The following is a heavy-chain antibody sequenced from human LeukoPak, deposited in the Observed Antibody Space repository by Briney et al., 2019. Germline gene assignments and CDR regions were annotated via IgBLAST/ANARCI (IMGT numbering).Heavy chain of an antibody. V-gene: IGHV3-53*04. CDR3: AREDRDDSSGYFWFDP. Sequence: GGSLRLSCAASGFAVSSNYMSWVRQAPGKGLEWVSVIYSGGRTYYADSVKGRFTISRHNSKNTLYLQMNSLRAEDTAVYYCAREDRDDSSGYFWFDPWGQGTLVTVSS. CDR2: IYSGGRT. D-gene: IGHD3-22*01. CDR1: GFAVSSNY. J-gene: IGHJ5*02.